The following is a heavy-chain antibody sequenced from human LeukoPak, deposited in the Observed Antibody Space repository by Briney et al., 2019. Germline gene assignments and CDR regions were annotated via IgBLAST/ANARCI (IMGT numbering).Heavy chain of an antibody. CDR1: GGSISSYY. J-gene: IGHJ6*03. V-gene: IGHV4-59*08. Sequence: PSETLSLTCTVPGGSISSYYWSWIRQPPGKGLEWIGYIYYSGSTNYNPSLKSRVTISVDTSKNQFSLKLSSVTAADTAVYYCARARVGATNYYYYYMDVWGKGTTVTVSS. CDR2: IYYSGST. CDR3: ARARVGATNYYYYYMDV. D-gene: IGHD1-26*01.